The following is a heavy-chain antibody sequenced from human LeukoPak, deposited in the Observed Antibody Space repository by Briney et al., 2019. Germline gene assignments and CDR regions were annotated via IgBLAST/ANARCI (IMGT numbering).Heavy chain of an antibody. J-gene: IGHJ6*03. Sequence: ASVKVSCKASGYTFTGYYMHWVRQAPGQGLEWMGWINPNSGGTNYAQKFQGRVTMTRDTSISTAYMELSRLRSDDTAVYYCAREGYSSSWYNYYYYYMDVWGKGTTVTISS. CDR2: INPNSGGT. CDR1: GYTFTGYY. V-gene: IGHV1-2*02. D-gene: IGHD6-13*01. CDR3: AREGYSSSWYNYYYYYMDV.